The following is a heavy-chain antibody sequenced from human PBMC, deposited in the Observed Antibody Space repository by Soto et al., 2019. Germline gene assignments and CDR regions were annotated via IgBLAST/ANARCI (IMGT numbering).Heavy chain of an antibody. CDR1: GFTFSDAW. Sequence: PGGSLRLSCAASGFTFSDAWMSWVRQAPGKGLDWVGRIKSKSDGGTTEYAAPVRGRFTISRDDPKNTMYLQRKSLKNEDTAVYYGPTDLWRRAVVVGSTGYFSPWGQGTPVTVSS. CDR2: IKSKSDGGTT. V-gene: IGHV3-15*01. D-gene: IGHD2-15*01. J-gene: IGHJ5*01. CDR3: PTDLWRRAVVVGSTGYFSP.